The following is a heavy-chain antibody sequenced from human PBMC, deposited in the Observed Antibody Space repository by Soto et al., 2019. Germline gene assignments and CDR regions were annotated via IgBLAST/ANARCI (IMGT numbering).Heavy chain of an antibody. V-gene: IGHV3-33*01. D-gene: IGHD3-10*01. Sequence: QVQLVESGGGVVQPGRSLRLSCAASGFTFSSYGMHWVRQAPGKGLEWVAVIWYDGSNKYYADSVKGRFTISRDNSKNTLYLQMNSLRAEDTAVYYCARDIQNYYGSGNRFDYWGQGTLVTVSS. J-gene: IGHJ4*02. CDR2: IWYDGSNK. CDR1: GFTFSSYG. CDR3: ARDIQNYYGSGNRFDY.